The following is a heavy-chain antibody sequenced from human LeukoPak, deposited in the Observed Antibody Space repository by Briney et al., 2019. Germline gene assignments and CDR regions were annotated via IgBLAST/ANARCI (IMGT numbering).Heavy chain of an antibody. CDR1: RGSISSHY. CDR2: TYYSGNT. Sequence: SETLSLTCTVSRGSISSHYWSWIRQPPGKGLEWIGYTYYSGNTNYNPSLKSRVTISVDTSKNQFSLKLSSVTAADTAVYYCARDNSAAYFDYWGQGTLVTVSS. J-gene: IGHJ4*02. D-gene: IGHD2-15*01. V-gene: IGHV4-59*11. CDR3: ARDNSAAYFDY.